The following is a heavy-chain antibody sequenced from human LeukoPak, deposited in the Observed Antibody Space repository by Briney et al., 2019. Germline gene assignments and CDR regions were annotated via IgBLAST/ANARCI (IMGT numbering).Heavy chain of an antibody. Sequence: SETLSLTCTVSGGSISSYYWSWIRQPPGKGLEWIGYIYYSGSTNYNPSLKSRVTISVDTSKNQFSLKLSSVTAADTAVYYCARDRNKRDYYYYYMDVWGKGTTVTVSS. CDR3: ARDRNKRDYYYYYMDV. CDR2: IYYSGST. V-gene: IGHV4-59*01. CDR1: GGSISSYY. D-gene: IGHD2/OR15-2a*01. J-gene: IGHJ6*03.